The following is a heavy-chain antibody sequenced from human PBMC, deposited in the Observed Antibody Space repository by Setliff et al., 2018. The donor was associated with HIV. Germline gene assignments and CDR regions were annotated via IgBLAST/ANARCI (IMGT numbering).Heavy chain of an antibody. Sequence: ASVKVSCKAFGYTFSTNAIHWVRQAPGQRLEWMGYINAGDDNTRYSEKFQGRVTITRDTSANTAYMELSSLRSEDTAVYFCTTYGDYDEYFDLWGRGTLVTVSS. D-gene: IGHD4-17*01. CDR2: INAGDDNT. CDR1: GYTFSTNA. V-gene: IGHV1-3*01. J-gene: IGHJ2*01. CDR3: TTYGDYDEYFDL.